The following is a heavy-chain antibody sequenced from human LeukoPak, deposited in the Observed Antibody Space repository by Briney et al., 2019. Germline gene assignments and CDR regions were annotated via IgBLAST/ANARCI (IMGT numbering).Heavy chain of an antibody. J-gene: IGHJ3*02. D-gene: IGHD1-26*01. CDR2: SNGDGSST. CDR1: GFTFSRYW. Sequence: GGSLRLSCVASGFTFSRYWMHCVRHAPGKGLEWVSRSNGDGSSTIYADSVKRRSTISRDNAKNTVYLHMNSLRGEDTAVYYCIRDFGSVGATNAFDMWGQGTMVTVSS. V-gene: IGHV3-74*01. CDR3: IRDFGSVGATNAFDM.